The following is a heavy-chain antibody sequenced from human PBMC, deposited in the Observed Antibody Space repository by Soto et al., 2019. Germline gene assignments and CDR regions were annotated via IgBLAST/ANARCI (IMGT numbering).Heavy chain of an antibody. CDR1: GFTFSDYY. CDR2: ISSSGRTI. J-gene: IGHJ6*02. CDR3: GREPGGRGYSYGYYYYGIDV. V-gene: IGHV3-11*01. D-gene: IGHD5-18*01. Sequence: GGSLRLSCAASGFTFSDYYMSWIRQAPGQGLEWVSYISSSGRTIYYADSVKGRFIISRDTSKNSLYLQMNSLIAEDTAGYLCGREPGGRGYSYGYYYYGIDVWGQGTTVTVSS.